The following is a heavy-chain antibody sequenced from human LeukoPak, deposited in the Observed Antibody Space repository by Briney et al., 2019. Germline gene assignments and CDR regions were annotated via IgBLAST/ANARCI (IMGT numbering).Heavy chain of an antibody. CDR2: IYPGDSDT. D-gene: IGHD6-13*01. CDR1: GYSFTSYW. CDR3: ARSPYSSSWPFDS. J-gene: IGHJ4*02. V-gene: IGHV5-51*01. Sequence: GEPLKISCKGSGYSFTSYWISWVRQMPGKGLEWMGIIYPGDSDTRYSPSFQGQVTISADKSISAAYLQWSSLKASDTAMYYCARSPYSSSWPFDSWGQGTLVTVSS.